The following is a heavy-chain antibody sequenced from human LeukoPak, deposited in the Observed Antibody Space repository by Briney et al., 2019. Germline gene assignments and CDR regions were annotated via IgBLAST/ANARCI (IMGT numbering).Heavy chain of an antibody. CDR1: GGSIGSGDYY. D-gene: IGHD3-10*01. CDR2: IYYSGST. J-gene: IGHJ3*02. Sequence: PSETLSLTCTVSGGSIGSGDYYWSWIRQPPGKGLEWIGYIYYSGSTYYNPSLKSRVTISVDTSKNQFSLKLSSVTAADTAVYYCARVFLSSMVQESRWAAFDIWGQGTMVTVSS. CDR3: ARVFLSSMVQESRWAAFDI. V-gene: IGHV4-30-4*08.